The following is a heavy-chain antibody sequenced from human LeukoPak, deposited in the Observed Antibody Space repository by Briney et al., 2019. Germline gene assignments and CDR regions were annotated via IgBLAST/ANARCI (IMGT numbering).Heavy chain of an antibody. J-gene: IGHJ3*02. CDR1: GGSISRSRYY. Sequence: SEALSLICTGSGGSISRSRYYWGGLGQRPGEGVEGIGKIYYTGCTFYTPSLKSRVNISVEVHKNQFSLEVRSVSAGDPPVYYCATVAYYYDSSGYSYAFDIWGHRTIVTVSS. V-gene: IGHV4-39*07. CDR2: IYYTGCT. CDR3: ATVAYYYDSSGYSYAFDI. D-gene: IGHD3-22*01.